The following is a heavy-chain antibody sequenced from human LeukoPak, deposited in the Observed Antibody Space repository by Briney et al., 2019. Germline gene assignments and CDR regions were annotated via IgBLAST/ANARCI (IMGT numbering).Heavy chain of an antibody. V-gene: IGHV3-30-3*01. CDR2: ISYDGSNK. CDR3: ARDVVGATYHVGVDY. D-gene: IGHD1-26*01. Sequence: TGGSLRLSCAASGFTFGSYAMHWVRQAPGKGLEWEAVISYDGSNKYYADSVKGRFTISRDNSKNTLYLQMNSLRAEDTAVYYCARDVVGATYHVGVDYWGQGTLVTVSS. J-gene: IGHJ4*02. CDR1: GFTFGSYA.